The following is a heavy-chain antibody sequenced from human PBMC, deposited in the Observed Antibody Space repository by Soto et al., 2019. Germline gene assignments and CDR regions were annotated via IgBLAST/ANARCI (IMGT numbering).Heavy chain of an antibody. CDR3: ARSRYTSGWWPPPFDY. V-gene: IGHV4-59*01. J-gene: IGHJ4*02. CDR2: IYYSGST. CDR1: GGSISSYY. D-gene: IGHD6-19*01. Sequence: QVQLQESGPGLVKPSESLSLTCAVSGGSISSYYWSWIRQPPGKGLEWIGYIYYSGSTNYNPSLKSRVTISVDTSKNQFSLKLTSGTAADTAVYYCARSRYTSGWWPPPFDYWGQGTLVTVSS.